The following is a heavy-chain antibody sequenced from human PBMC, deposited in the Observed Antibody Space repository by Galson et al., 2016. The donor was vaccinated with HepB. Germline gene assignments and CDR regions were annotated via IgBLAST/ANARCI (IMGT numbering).Heavy chain of an antibody. CDR1: GGSITNGGYS. CDR3: ARQATGRTYWFFDL. CDR2: IYASGST. J-gene: IGHJ2*01. D-gene: IGHD5-12*01. Sequence: LSLTCDVSGGSITNGGYSWTWIRQPPGKGLEWIAYIYASGSTYYNPSLKSRVTISVDRSKNQFSLELSSVTAADTAVYFCARQATGRTYWFFDLWGRGTLVTVSS. V-gene: IGHV4-30-2*01.